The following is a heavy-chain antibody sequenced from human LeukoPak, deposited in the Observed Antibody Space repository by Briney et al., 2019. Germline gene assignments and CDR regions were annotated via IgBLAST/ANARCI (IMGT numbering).Heavy chain of an antibody. J-gene: IGHJ4*02. CDR2: IYPRDSDT. CDR1: CYTFTRQW. V-gene: IGHV5-51*01. CDR3: ARPSDLIGAI. D-gene: IGHD3-16*01. Sequence: GESLKISCKASCYTFTRQWIGWGRHKSGSGLEWMGIIYPRDSDTRYNASFQGHVTIPADTSTNTAYLEWSRLEASDTAIYYCARPSDLIGAIWGQGTLVCVSS.